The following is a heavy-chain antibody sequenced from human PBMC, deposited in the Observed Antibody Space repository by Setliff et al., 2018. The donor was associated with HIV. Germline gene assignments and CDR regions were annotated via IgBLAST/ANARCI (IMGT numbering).Heavy chain of an antibody. Sequence: GGSLRLSCAASGFTFSDYYMSWIRQAPGKGLEWVSYISSSGSTIYYADSVKGRFTISRDNAKNSLYLQMNSLRAEDTAVYYCARVEPPRMYYYGSGSRMKFDPWGQGTLVTVSS. CDR2: ISSSGSTI. D-gene: IGHD3-10*01. V-gene: IGHV3-11*01. CDR3: ARVEPPRMYYYGSGSRMKFDP. CDR1: GFTFSDYY. J-gene: IGHJ5*02.